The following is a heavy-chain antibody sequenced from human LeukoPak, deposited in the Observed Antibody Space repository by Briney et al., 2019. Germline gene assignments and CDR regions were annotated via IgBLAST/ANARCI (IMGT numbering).Heavy chain of an antibody. CDR2: IYYSGST. D-gene: IGHD1-26*01. V-gene: IGHV4-34*01. J-gene: IGHJ4*02. CDR1: GGSFSGYY. CDR3: ARSYSGSYYEYYFDY. Sequence: SETLSLTCAVYGGSFSGYYWSWIRQPPGKGLEWIGSIYYSGSTYYNPSLKSRVTISVDTSKNQFSLKLSSVTAADTAVYYCARSYSGSYYEYYFDYWGQGTLVTVSS.